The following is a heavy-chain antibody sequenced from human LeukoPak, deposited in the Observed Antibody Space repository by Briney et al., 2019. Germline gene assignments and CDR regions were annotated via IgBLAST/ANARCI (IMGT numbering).Heavy chain of an antibody. V-gene: IGHV3-7*01. Sequence: GGSLRLSCAASGFTFSSYWMSCVRQAPGKGLEWVANIKQDGSEKYYVDSVKGRFTISRDNAKNSLYLQMNSLRAEDTAVYYCAREERDGYNYYWYFDLWGRGTLVTVSS. D-gene: IGHD5-24*01. CDR3: AREERDGYNYYWYFDL. J-gene: IGHJ2*01. CDR1: GFTFSSYW. CDR2: IKQDGSEK.